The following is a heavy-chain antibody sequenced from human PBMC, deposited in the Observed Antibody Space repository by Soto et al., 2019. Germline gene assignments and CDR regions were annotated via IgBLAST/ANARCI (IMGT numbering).Heavy chain of an antibody. J-gene: IGHJ4*02. Sequence: TGVSLRLSCAASGFTFSSYAMSWVRQAPGKGLEWVSAISGSGGSTYYADSVKGRFTISRDNSKNTLYLQMNSLRAEDTAVYYCAKSSITMIVGFDYWGQGTLVTVSS. D-gene: IGHD3-22*01. CDR2: ISGSGGST. CDR1: GFTFSSYA. CDR3: AKSSITMIVGFDY. V-gene: IGHV3-23*01.